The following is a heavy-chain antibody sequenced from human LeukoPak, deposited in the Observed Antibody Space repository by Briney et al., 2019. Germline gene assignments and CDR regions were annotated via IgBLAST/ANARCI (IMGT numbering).Heavy chain of an antibody. CDR2: IYYSGST. CDR3: ARARSSGWYLYYFDY. J-gene: IGHJ4*02. V-gene: IGHV4-59*12. D-gene: IGHD6-19*01. Sequence: SETLSLTCTVSGGSISSYYWSWIRQPPGKGLEWIGYIYYSGSTNYNPSLKSRVTISVDTSKNQFSLKLSSVTAADTAVYYCARARSSGWYLYYFDYWGQGTLVTVSS. CDR1: GGSISSYY.